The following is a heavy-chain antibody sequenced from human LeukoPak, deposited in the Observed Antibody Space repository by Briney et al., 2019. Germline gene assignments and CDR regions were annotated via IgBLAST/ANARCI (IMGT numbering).Heavy chain of an antibody. CDR2: INPSGST. J-gene: IGHJ6*03. Sequence: SETLSLTCTVSGGSFSSSSYYWGWIRQSPGKGLEWIGDINPSGSTYYNPSLKSRLTISVGTSKNQFSLKLRSVTAADTAVYYCARGRHDITMIVVVMTSVSYYLDVWGKGTTVTVS. CDR1: GGSFSSSSYY. CDR3: ARGRHDITMIVVVMTSVSYYLDV. V-gene: IGHV4-39*07. D-gene: IGHD3-22*01.